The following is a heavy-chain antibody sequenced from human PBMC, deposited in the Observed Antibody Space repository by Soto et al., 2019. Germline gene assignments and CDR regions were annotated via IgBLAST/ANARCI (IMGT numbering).Heavy chain of an antibody. CDR2: IYSGGST. V-gene: IGHV3-66*01. D-gene: IGHD3-16*01. CDR1: GFAVSSNY. CDR3: ARDLGYLSPVPP. J-gene: IGHJ5*02. Sequence: EVQLVESGGGLVQPGESLRLSCAASGFAVSSNYMSWVRQAPGKGLEWVSVIYSGGSTYYADSVKGRFTISRDNSKNTLYLQMNSLRAEDTAVYYCARDLGYLSPVPPWGQGTLVTVSS.